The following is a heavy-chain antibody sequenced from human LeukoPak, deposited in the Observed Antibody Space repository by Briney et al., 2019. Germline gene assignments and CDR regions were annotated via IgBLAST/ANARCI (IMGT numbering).Heavy chain of an antibody. CDR2: IYYSGGT. Sequence: SETLSLTCTVSGGSISSSSYYWGWIRQPPGKGLEWLGSIYYSGGTYYNPSLKSRVTISVDTSKNQFSLKLSSVTAADTAVYYCARHLRVTTVTTGYGFDPWGQGTLVTVSS. D-gene: IGHD4-11*01. V-gene: IGHV4-39*01. CDR1: GGSISSSSYY. CDR3: ARHLRVTTVTTGYGFDP. J-gene: IGHJ5*02.